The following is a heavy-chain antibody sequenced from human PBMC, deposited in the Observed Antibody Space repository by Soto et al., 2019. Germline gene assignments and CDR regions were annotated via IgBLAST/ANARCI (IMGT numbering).Heavy chain of an antibody. D-gene: IGHD6-6*01. J-gene: IGHJ6*02. CDR1: GGSISSGGDY. CDR2: IYYSGST. V-gene: IGHV4-31*03. CDR3: ARDMGGIAARTAYGMDV. Sequence: QGQLQESGPGLVKPSQTLSLTCTVSGGSISSGGDYWSWIRQHPGKGLEWIGYIYYSGSTYYNRSLKSRGTISVDTSKNQFSLKLSSVTAADTAVYYCARDMGGIAARTAYGMDVWGQGTTVTVSS.